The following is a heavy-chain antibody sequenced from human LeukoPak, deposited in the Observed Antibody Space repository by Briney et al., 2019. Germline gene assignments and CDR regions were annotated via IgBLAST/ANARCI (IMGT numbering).Heavy chain of an antibody. CDR3: ARVAAGIGFFQH. CDR1: GYSISSGYY. J-gene: IGHJ1*01. Sequence: SETLSLTCIVSGYSISSGYYWGWIRQPPGKGLEWIGNIHHSGSTYYNPSLKSRVTISVDTSKNQLSLKLSSVTAADTAVYYCARVAAGIGFFQHWGQGTLVPVSS. V-gene: IGHV4-38-2*02. D-gene: IGHD6-13*01. CDR2: IHHSGST.